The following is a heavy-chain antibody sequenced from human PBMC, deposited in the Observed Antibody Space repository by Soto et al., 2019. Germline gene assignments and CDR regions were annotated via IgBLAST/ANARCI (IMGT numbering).Heavy chain of an antibody. V-gene: IGHV4-34*01. D-gene: IGHD6-13*01. J-gene: IGHJ4*02. CDR1: GSSFPEYY. CDR2: INHSGST. Sequence: SVTLSLTCAVYGSSFPEYYGWWVRQPPGKGLEWIGEINHSGSTNYNPSLKSRVTISVDTSKNQFSLKLSSVTAADTAVYYCARLAAAGTRPFDYWGQGTLVTAPQ. CDR3: ARLAAAGTRPFDY.